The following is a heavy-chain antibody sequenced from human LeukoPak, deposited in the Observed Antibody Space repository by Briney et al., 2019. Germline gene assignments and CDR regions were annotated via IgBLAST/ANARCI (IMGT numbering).Heavy chain of an antibody. Sequence: GGSLRLSCAVSGFTFSSYRMNWVRQAPGKGLEWVSYISSSRSTIYYADSVKGRFTISRDNAKNSLYLQMNSLRAEDTAVYYCAELGITMIGGVWGKGTTVTISS. J-gene: IGHJ6*04. CDR2: ISSSRSTI. CDR3: AELGITMIGGV. D-gene: IGHD3-10*02. CDR1: GFTFSSYR. V-gene: IGHV3-48*01.